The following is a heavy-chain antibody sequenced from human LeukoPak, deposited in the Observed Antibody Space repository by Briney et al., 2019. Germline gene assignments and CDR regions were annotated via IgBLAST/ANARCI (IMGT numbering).Heavy chain of an antibody. V-gene: IGHV3-48*01. CDR3: ATSFGVVNPFDY. CDR2: ISSTSSIM. D-gene: IGHD3-3*01. CDR1: GFTFSSYS. J-gene: IGHJ4*02. Sequence: GGSLRLSCAASGFTFSSYSMNWVRQAPGKGLEWVSYISSTSSIMYYADSVKGRFTISRDNAKNSLYLQMSSLRAEDTAVYYCATSFGVVNPFDYWGQGTLVTVSS.